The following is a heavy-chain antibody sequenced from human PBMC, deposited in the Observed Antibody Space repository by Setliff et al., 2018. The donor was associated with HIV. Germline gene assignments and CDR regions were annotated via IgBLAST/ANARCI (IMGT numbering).Heavy chain of an antibody. CDR2: IYTNGYT. D-gene: IGHD3-10*01. CDR3: ARGLENYGSGSYFRFDP. CDR1: GGSIRSGSYY. V-gene: IGHV4-61*09. Sequence: PSETLSLTCTVSGGSIRSGSYYWTWIRQPAGKGPEWIGHIYTNGYTNYNPSLKSRVTISVDTSRDQFSLQLTSVTAADTAVYYCARGLENYGSGSYFRFDPWGQGTLVTVSS. J-gene: IGHJ5*02.